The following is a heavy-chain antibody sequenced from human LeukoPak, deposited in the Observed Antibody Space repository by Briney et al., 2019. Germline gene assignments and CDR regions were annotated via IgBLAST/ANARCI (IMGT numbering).Heavy chain of an antibody. CDR2: IKTNRGGT. Sequence: GASVNISCRASGYTFTGYYMNWVRQAPGQGLEWVAWIKTNRGGTNYADKVQGRLTMTRDKSNSTAYTEVIRLRSGDTAVYYCAIEPPRYIVATKVFGGWGQGTLVTVSS. V-gene: IGHV1-2*02. J-gene: IGHJ4*02. D-gene: IGHD5-12*01. CDR1: GYTFTGYY. CDR3: AIEPPRYIVATKVFGG.